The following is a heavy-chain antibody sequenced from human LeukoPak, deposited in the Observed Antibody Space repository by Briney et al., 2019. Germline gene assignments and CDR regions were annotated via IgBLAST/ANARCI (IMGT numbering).Heavy chain of an antibody. J-gene: IGHJ4*02. V-gene: IGHV4-39*07. CDR2: IYYSGST. CDR1: GGSISSSSYY. D-gene: IGHD6-19*01. Sequence: SETLSLTCTVSGGSISSSSYYWGWIRQPPGKGLEWIGSIYYSGSTNYNPSLKSRVTISVDTSKNQFSLKLSSVTAADTAVYYCASGTPGRQWRTAGTSPFDYWGQGTLVTVSS. CDR3: ASGTPGRQWRTAGTSPFDY.